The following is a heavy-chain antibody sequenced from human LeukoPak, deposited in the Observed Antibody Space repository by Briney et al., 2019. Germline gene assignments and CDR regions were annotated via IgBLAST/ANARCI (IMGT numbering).Heavy chain of an antibody. J-gene: IGHJ4*02. CDR3: ARVTGSIDY. CDR2: MNPKSGNT. Sequence: GASVKVSCKASGYTFTSYDINWVRRATGQGLEWMGWMNPKSGNTGYAQKFQGRVTMTRDTSISTAYMEVSSLRSEDTAVYYCARVTGSIDYWGQGTLVTVSS. D-gene: IGHD6-13*01. CDR1: GYTFTSYD. V-gene: IGHV1-8*01.